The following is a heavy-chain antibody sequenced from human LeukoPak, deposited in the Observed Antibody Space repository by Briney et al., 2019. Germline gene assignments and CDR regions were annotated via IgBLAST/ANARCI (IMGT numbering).Heavy chain of an antibody. CDR2: VYHTGTT. J-gene: IGHJ4*02. V-gene: IGHV4-59*01. CDR3: TRVVNGGHFDY. CDR1: GASINDYY. Sequence: SETLSLTCSVSGASINDYYWTWIRQPPGKGLEWIGYVYHTGTTGYHPSLKSRVAMSLDTSKNQVSLKLRSVTAADTAVYFCTRVVNGGHFDYWGQGTLVTVSS. D-gene: IGHD2-8*01.